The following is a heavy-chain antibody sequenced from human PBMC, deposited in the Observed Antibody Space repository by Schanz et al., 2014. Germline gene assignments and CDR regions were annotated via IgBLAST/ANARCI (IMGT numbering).Heavy chain of an antibody. J-gene: IGHJ4*02. Sequence: QVQLVESGGGVVQPGRSLRLSCAASGFTFSSYGMHWVRQAPGKGLEWVAVISYDGRNKYYADSVKGRFTISRDNSKSTLYLQMNSLRAEDTAVYYCAKQIHYDILTVTRNWGQGTLVTVSS. CDR1: GFTFSSYG. V-gene: IGHV3-30*19. D-gene: IGHD3-9*01. CDR3: AKQIHYDILTVTRN. CDR2: ISYDGRNK.